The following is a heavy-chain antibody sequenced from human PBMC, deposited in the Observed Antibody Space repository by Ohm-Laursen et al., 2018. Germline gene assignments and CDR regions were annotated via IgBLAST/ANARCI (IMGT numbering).Heavy chain of an antibody. D-gene: IGHD5-24*01. CDR2: INHSGST. CDR1: GGSFSGYY. J-gene: IGHJ4*02. CDR3: ARAFRDGYSDY. V-gene: IGHV4-34*01. Sequence: SETLSLTCAVYGGSFSGYYWSWIRQPPGKGLEWIGEINHSGSTNYNPSLKGRVTISVDTSKNQFSLKLSSVTAADTAVYYCARAFRDGYSDYWGQGTLVTVSS.